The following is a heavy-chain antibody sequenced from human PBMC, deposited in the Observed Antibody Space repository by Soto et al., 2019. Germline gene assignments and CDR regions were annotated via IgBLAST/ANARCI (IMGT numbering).Heavy chain of an antibody. J-gene: IGHJ6*03. CDR1: GGTFSSYT. D-gene: IGHD1-26*01. CDR2: IIPILGIA. Sequence: SVKVSCKASGGTFSSYTISWVRQAPGQGLEWMGRIIPILGIANYAQKFQGRVTITADKSTSTAYMELSSLRSEDTAVYYCARAPGRLNYYYYYMDVWGKGTTVTVSS. V-gene: IGHV1-69*02. CDR3: ARAPGRLNYYYYYMDV.